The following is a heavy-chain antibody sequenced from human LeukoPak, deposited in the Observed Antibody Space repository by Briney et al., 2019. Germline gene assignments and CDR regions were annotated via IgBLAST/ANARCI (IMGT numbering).Heavy chain of an antibody. V-gene: IGHV4-4*02. CDR2: IHHTGSA. J-gene: IGHJ4*02. CDR3: ARHGGGFYFDY. CDR1: GGSISSNNW. Sequence: KSSETLSLTCAVSGGSISSNNWWSGVRQPPGKGLEWIGEIHHTGSANYNPSLKSRVTISVDKSKNQLSLELSSVTAADTAVYYCARHGGGFYFDYWGQGTLVTVSS. D-gene: IGHD3-16*01.